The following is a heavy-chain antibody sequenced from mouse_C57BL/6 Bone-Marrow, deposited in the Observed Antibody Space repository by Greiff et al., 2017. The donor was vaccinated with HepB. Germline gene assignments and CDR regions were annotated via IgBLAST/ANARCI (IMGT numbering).Heavy chain of an antibody. J-gene: IGHJ3*01. V-gene: IGHV1-81*01. D-gene: IGHD4-1*01. Sequence: QVQLKESGAELARPGASVKLSCKASGYTFTSYGISWVKQRTGQGLEWIGEIYPRSGNTYYNEKFKGKATLTADKSSSTAYMELRSLTSEDSAVYFCARTNWEGAYWGQGTLVTVSA. CDR1: GYTFTSYG. CDR2: IYPRSGNT. CDR3: ARTNWEGAY.